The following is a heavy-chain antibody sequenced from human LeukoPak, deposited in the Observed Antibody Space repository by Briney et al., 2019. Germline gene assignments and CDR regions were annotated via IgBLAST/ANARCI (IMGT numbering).Heavy chain of an antibody. CDR2: IYYSGST. D-gene: IGHD5-18*01. Sequence: PSETLSLTCTVSGGSVSSGSYYWSWIRQPPGKGLEWIGYIYYSGSTNYNPPLKSRVTISVDTSKNQFSLKLSSVTAADTAVYYCARIGKGYSYGYFDYWGQGTLVTVSS. J-gene: IGHJ4*02. V-gene: IGHV4-61*01. CDR3: ARIGKGYSYGYFDY. CDR1: GGSVSSGSYY.